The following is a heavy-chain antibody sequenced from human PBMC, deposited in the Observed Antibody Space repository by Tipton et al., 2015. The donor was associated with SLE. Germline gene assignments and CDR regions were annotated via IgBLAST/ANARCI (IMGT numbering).Heavy chain of an antibody. J-gene: IGHJ3*02. CDR1: GAATSAYY. CDR3: AVHSIRDPAFDI. CDR2: VSYSGST. D-gene: IGHD2-21*01. Sequence: LRLSCSVSGAATSAYYWSWIRQPPGKGLEWIGYVSYSGSTNYNPSLKSRVTISVDTSMNHLSLKLNSVTAADTAVYFCAVHSIRDPAFDIWGQGTMVTVSS. V-gene: IGHV4-59*01.